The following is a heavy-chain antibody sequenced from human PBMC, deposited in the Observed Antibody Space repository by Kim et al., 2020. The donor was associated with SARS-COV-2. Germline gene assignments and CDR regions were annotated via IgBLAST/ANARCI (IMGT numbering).Heavy chain of an antibody. CDR2: INHSGST. D-gene: IGHD5-18*01. V-gene: IGHV4-34*01. J-gene: IGHJ4*02. Sequence: SETLSLTCAVYGGSFSGYYWSWIRQPPGKGLEWIGEINHSGSTNYNPSLKSRVTISVDTSKNQFSLKLSSVTAADTAVYYCARDKLGYSYGSPFDYWGQG. CDR1: GGSFSGYY. CDR3: ARDKLGYSYGSPFDY.